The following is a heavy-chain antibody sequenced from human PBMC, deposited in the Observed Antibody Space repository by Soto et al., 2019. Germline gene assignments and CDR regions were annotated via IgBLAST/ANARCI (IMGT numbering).Heavy chain of an antibody. J-gene: IGHJ5*02. V-gene: IGHV4-31*03. CDR1: GGSISSGGYY. CDR3: ARGRPESSGSYYKRGWFDP. D-gene: IGHD3-10*01. Sequence: QVQLQESGPGLVKPSQTLSLTCTVSGGSISSGGYYWSWIRQHPGKGLEWIGYIYYSGSTYYNPSLKSRVTISVDTSKNQFSLKLSSVTAADTAVYYCARGRPESSGSYYKRGWFDPWGQGTLVTVSS. CDR2: IYYSGST.